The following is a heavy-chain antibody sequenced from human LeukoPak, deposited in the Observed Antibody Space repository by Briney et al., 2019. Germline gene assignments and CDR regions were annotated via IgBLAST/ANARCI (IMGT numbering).Heavy chain of an antibody. CDR2: IYPRASDT. Sequence: GESLKISCQGSGYSFTTYWIGWVRQLPGKGLEWMGIIYPRASDTRYSPSFQGHVVISVDKSINTAYLQLSSLKVSDRAMYFCTRRGFDLWGQGTQVTVSS. CDR3: TRRGFDL. CDR1: GYSFTTYW. V-gene: IGHV5-51*01. J-gene: IGHJ4*02.